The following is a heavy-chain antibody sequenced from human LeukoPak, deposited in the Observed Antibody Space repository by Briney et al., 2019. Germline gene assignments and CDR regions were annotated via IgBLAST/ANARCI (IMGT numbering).Heavy chain of an antibody. D-gene: IGHD6-6*01. Sequence: ASVKVSCKASGYTFTSYDINWVRQATGQGLEWMGWMNPNSGNTGYAQKFQGRVTMTRSTSISTAYMELSSLRSEDTAVYYCARGAAGSSSFDYWGQGTLVTVSS. CDR1: GYTFTSYD. CDR2: MNPNSGNT. V-gene: IGHV1-8*01. CDR3: ARGAAGSSSFDY. J-gene: IGHJ4*02.